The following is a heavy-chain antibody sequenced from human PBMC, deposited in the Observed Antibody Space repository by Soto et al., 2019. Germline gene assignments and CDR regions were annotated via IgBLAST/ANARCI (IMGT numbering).Heavy chain of an antibody. Sequence: SETLSLTCTVSGGSISSGGYYWSWIRQHPGKGLEWIGYIYYSGSTYYNPSLKSRVTISVDTSKNQFSLKLSSVTAADTAVYYCARGNMITFEDWGQGTLVTVSS. D-gene: IGHD3-16*01. CDR1: GGSISSGGYY. CDR3: ARGNMITFED. V-gene: IGHV4-31*03. J-gene: IGHJ4*02. CDR2: IYYSGST.